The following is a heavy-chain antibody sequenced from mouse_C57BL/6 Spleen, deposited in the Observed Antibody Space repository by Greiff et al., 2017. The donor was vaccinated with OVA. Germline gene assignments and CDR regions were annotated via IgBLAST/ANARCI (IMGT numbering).Heavy chain of an antibody. Sequence: QVQLQQPGAELVMPGASVKLSCKASGYTFTSYWMHWVKQRPGQGLEWIGEIDPADSYTNYNQKFKGKSTVTVDKSSSTAYMQLSSLTSEDSAVYYCARGGYYGSSARYFDVWGTGTTVTVAS. CDR2: IDPADSYT. D-gene: IGHD1-1*01. CDR3: ARGGYYGSSARYFDV. V-gene: IGHV1-69*01. J-gene: IGHJ1*03. CDR1: GYTFTSYW.